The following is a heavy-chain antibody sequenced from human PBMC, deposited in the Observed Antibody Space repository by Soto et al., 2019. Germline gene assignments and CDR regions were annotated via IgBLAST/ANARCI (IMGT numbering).Heavy chain of an antibody. CDR2: IYDTESA. J-gene: IGHJ4*02. Sequence: QVQLQESGPGLVKPSQTLSLTCSVSGESISSGGYYWSWIRHLPGKGLEWIGYIYDTESAYYNPSLTSRVSMSLDTSENHFAMRLTSVTAADSAVYYCARASSSSSAADYWGQGLQVTVSS. D-gene: IGHD6-6*01. CDR3: ARASSSSSAADY. V-gene: IGHV4-31*03. CDR1: GESISSGGYY.